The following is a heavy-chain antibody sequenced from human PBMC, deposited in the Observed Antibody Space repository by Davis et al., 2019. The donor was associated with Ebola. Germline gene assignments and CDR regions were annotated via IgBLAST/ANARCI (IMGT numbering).Heavy chain of an antibody. CDR3: ARVGSGWYPTGGGMDV. CDR1: GFTFSSYD. D-gene: IGHD6-19*01. CDR2: IGTAGDT. J-gene: IGHJ6*02. Sequence: GESLKISCAASGFTFSSYDMHWVRQATGKGLEWVSAIGTAGDTYYPGSVKGRFTISRENAKNSLYLQMNSLRAGDTAVYYCARVGSGWYPTGGGMDVWGQGTTVTVSS. V-gene: IGHV3-13*01.